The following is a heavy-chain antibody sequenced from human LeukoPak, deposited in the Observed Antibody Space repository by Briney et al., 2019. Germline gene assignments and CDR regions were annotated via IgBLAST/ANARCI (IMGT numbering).Heavy chain of an antibody. D-gene: IGHD6-19*01. V-gene: IGHV3-30*03. J-gene: IGHJ4*02. Sequence: PGGSLRLSCAASGFTFSNYGIHWVRQAPGKGLEWVAVISYDGSNKYYADSVKGRFTISRDNSKNTMHLQMNSLRVEDTAVYYCASEQYNSAGFLGFDYWGQGTLVTVSS. CDR1: GFTFSNYG. CDR3: ASEQYNSAGFLGFDY. CDR2: ISYDGSNK.